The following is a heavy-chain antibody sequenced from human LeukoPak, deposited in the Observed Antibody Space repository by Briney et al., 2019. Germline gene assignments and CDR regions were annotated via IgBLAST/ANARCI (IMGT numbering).Heavy chain of an antibody. CDR1: GFTFSSYW. V-gene: IGHV3-7*01. CDR3: ARDQSTVSYGMDV. Sequence: GSLRLSCAASGFTFSSYWMSWVRQAPGKGLEWVANIKQDGSEKYYADSVKGRFTISRDNAKNSLYLQMNSLRAEDTAVYYCARDQSTVSYGMDVWGQGTTVTVSS. CDR2: IKQDGSEK. J-gene: IGHJ6*02.